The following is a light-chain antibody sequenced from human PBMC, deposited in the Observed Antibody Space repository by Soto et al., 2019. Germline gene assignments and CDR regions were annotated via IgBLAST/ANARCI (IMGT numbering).Light chain of an antibody. Sequence: EIVMTQSPATLSVSPGERATLSCRASQSVSSNVAWYQQKPGQAPRLLIYGASTRATGIPARFSGSGSGTEFTLTISSLQSEDFAVDYCQPCNNWPLTFGQGTRVEIK. J-gene: IGKJ1*01. CDR2: GAS. CDR3: QPCNNWPLT. V-gene: IGKV3-15*01. CDR1: QSVSSN.